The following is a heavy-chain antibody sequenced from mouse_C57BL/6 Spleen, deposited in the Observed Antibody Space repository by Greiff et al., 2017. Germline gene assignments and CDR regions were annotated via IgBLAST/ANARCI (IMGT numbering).Heavy chain of an antibody. CDR3: ARHNYYGSSPLDY. D-gene: IGHD1-1*01. CDR1: GSAFSSSW. CDR2: IYPGDGDT. J-gene: IGHJ2*01. V-gene: IGHV1-82*01. Sequence: VQLQQSGPELVKPGASVKISCKASGSAFSSSWLNWVKQRPGKGLEWIGRIYPGDGDTNYNGKFKGKATLTADKSSSTADMQLSSLTSEDSAVYFCARHNYYGSSPLDYWGQGTTLTVSS.